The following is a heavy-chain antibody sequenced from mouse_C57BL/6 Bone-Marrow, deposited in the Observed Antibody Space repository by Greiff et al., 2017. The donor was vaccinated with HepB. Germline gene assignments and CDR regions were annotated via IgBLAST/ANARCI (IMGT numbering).Heavy chain of an antibody. Sequence: EVKLVESGGGLVQPGGSLKLSCAASGFTFSDYYMYWVRPTPEKRLEWVAYISNGGGSTYYPDTVKGRFTISRDNAKNTLYLQMSRLKSEDTAMYYCARRSKGYAMDYWGQGTSVTVSS. V-gene: IGHV5-12*01. J-gene: IGHJ4*01. CDR3: ARRSKGYAMDY. D-gene: IGHD1-3*01. CDR1: GFTFSDYY. CDR2: ISNGGGST.